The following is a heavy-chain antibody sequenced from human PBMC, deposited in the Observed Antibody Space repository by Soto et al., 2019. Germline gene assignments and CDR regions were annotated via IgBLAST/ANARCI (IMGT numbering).Heavy chain of an antibody. CDR2: IIPIFGTA. CDR3: ARAPYDSSGYYSDDAFDI. CDR1: GYGFASYG. J-gene: IGHJ3*02. D-gene: IGHD3-22*01. V-gene: IGHV1-69*01. Sequence: SAKVSCEDSGYGFASYGSSWVRQATGQGFEWMGGIIPIFGTANYAQKFQCRVTITADESTSTAYMELSSLRSEDTAVYYCARAPYDSSGYYSDDAFDIWGQGTMVTGSS.